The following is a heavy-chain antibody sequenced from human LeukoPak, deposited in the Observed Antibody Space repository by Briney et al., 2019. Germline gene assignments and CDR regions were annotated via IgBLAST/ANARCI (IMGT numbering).Heavy chain of an antibody. CDR1: GGSMSSSSYY. CDR3: ARGSSGWLRFDY. CDR2: IYYSGST. J-gene: IGHJ4*02. Sequence: SETLSLTCGVSGGSMSSSSYYWGWIRQPPGKGLEWIGSIYYSGSTYYNPSLKSRVTISVDSSKNQCSLKLSSVTAADTAVYYCARGSSGWLRFDYWGQGTLVTVSS. D-gene: IGHD6-19*01. V-gene: IGHV4-39*07.